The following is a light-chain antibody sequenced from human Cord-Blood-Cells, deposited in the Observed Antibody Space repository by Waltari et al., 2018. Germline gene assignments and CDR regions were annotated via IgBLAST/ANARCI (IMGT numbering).Light chain of an antibody. CDR2: RNN. CDR1: SSNIGRNY. V-gene: IGLV1-47*01. J-gene: IGLJ3*02. CDR3: AAWDDSLSGWV. Sequence: QSVLTQPPSASGTPGQRVTISCSGSSSNIGRNYVYWYQQLPGTAPKLLIYRNNQRPSGVPDRFSCSKSGTSASLAISGLRSEDEADYYCAAWDDSLSGWVFGGGTKLTVL.